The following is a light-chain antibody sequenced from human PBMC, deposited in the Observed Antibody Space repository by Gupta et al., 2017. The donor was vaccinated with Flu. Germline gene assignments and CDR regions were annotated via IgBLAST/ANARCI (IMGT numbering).Light chain of an antibody. CDR1: QSISSW. Sequence: DIQITPSPSTLSASVGDRVTITCRASQSISSWLAWYQQKPGKAPKLLIYEASSLESGVPSSFSGSGSGTEFTLTISRLEPDDFATYYCQQYGTYPRTFGQGTKVEIK. CDR2: EAS. J-gene: IGKJ1*01. V-gene: IGKV1-5*03. CDR3: QQYGTYPRT.